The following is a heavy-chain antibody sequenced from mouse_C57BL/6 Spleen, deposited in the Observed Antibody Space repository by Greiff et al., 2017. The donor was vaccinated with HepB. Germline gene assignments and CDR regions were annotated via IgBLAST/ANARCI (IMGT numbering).Heavy chain of an antibody. Sequence: QVQLKQSGAELVKPGASVKISCKASGYAFSSYWMNWVKQRPGKGLEWIGQIYPGDGDTNYNGKFKGKATLTADKSSITAYMQLSSLTSEDSAVYFCARTGTGYYYAMDYWGQGTSVTVSS. J-gene: IGHJ4*01. CDR2: IYPGDGDT. CDR1: GYAFSSYW. D-gene: IGHD4-1*01. CDR3: ARTGTGYYYAMDY. V-gene: IGHV1-80*01.